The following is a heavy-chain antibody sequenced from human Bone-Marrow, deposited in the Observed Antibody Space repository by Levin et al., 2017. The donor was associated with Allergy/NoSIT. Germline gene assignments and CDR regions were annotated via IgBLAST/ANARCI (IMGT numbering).Heavy chain of an antibody. CDR1: GGSISGYY. Sequence: SETLSLTCPVSGGSISGYYWNWIRQPPGKGLEWMGSVSESGSIDYNPSLKSRVTISVDTSRNQFSLSLTSVTPADTAVYFCARGGDYGDYVRSYWYFDLWGRGTLVTVSA. CDR3: ARGGDYGDYVRSYWYFDL. J-gene: IGHJ2*01. D-gene: IGHD4-17*01. CDR2: VSESGSI. V-gene: IGHV4-59*01.